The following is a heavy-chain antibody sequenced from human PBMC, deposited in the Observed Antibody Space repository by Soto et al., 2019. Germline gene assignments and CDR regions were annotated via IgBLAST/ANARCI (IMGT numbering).Heavy chain of an antibody. V-gene: IGHV3-21*01. Sequence: GGSLRLSCAASGFTFSSYTMNWVRQAPGKGLEWVSSISGGNTYIYYVDSVKGQFTISRDNAKNSLFLHMNSLRAEDTAVYFCARDGYKSGLKYYGMDVWGQGTPVTVS. CDR2: ISGGNTYI. CDR1: GFTFSSYT. CDR3: ARDGYKSGLKYYGMDV. J-gene: IGHJ6*02. D-gene: IGHD5-18*01.